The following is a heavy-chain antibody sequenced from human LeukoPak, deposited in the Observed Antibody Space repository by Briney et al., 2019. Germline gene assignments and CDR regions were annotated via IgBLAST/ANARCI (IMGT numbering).Heavy chain of an antibody. CDR2: ISLNRGSI. CDR1: GFTLDDYA. CDR3: AKDMVDVDTYALGYGMDV. D-gene: IGHD5-18*01. Sequence: PGGSLRLSCAASGFTLDDYAMHWVRPAPGKGLEWVSGISLNRGSICYADSVKGRFTISRDNAKNSLYLQMNSLRAEDTALYYCAKDMVDVDTYALGYGMDVWGKGTTVTVSS. J-gene: IGHJ6*04. V-gene: IGHV3-9*01.